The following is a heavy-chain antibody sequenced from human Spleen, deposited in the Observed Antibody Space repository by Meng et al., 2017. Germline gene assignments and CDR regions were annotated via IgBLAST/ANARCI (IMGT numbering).Heavy chain of an antibody. CDR2: IWYDGSNK. V-gene: IGHV3-33*06. CDR1: GFTFSSYG. CDR3: AKETGTRKENYFDY. Sequence: GESLKISCAASGFTFSSYGMHWVRQAPGKGLEWVAVIWYDGSNKYYADSVKGRFTISRDNSKNTLYLQMNSLRAEDTAVYYCAKETGTRKENYFDYWGQGTQVT. J-gene: IGHJ4*02. D-gene: IGHD1-1*01.